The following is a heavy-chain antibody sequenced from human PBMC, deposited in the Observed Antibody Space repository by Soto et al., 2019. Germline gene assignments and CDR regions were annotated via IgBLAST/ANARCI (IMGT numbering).Heavy chain of an antibody. CDR1: GFSFNTYS. CDR2: ISRTSTYI. Sequence: EVQLVESGGGLVKPGASLRLSCVGSGFSFNTYSMNWVRQAPGKGLEWVSSISRTSTYIYYADSVRGRFTISRDNAKNSLYLQMDSLRADDTAVYYCARDGPTIQLWSDWGQGTLVTVSS. V-gene: IGHV3-21*01. J-gene: IGHJ4*02. CDR3: ARDGPTIQLWSD. D-gene: IGHD5-18*01.